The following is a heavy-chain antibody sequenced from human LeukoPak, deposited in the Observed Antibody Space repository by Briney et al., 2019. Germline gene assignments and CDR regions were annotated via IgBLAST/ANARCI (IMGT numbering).Heavy chain of an antibody. J-gene: IGHJ4*02. V-gene: IGHV1-69*04. Sequence: ASVKVSCKASGGTFSSYAISWVRQAPGQGLEWMGRIIPIPGIANYAQKFQGRVTITADKSTSTAYMELSSLRSEDTAVYYCARVFVGATTAFDYWGQGTLVTVSS. D-gene: IGHD1-26*01. CDR1: GGTFSSYA. CDR2: IIPIPGIA. CDR3: ARVFVGATTAFDY.